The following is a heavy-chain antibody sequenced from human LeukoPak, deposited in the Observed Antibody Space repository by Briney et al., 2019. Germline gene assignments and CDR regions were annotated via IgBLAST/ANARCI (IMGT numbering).Heavy chain of an antibody. Sequence: APVKVSCKASGYIFTGYYLHWVRQAPGQGLEWMGWINPNSGATNYAQKFQGRVTMTRDTSISTAYMELSRLIPDDTAVYYCARGGRGYSYGELDYWGQGTLVTVSS. D-gene: IGHD5-18*01. CDR2: INPNSGAT. J-gene: IGHJ4*02. CDR3: ARGGRGYSYGELDY. V-gene: IGHV1-2*02. CDR1: GYIFTGYY.